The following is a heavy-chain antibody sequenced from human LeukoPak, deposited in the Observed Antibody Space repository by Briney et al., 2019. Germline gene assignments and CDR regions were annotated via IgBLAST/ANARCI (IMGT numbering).Heavy chain of an antibody. V-gene: IGHV4-59*01. J-gene: IGHJ3*02. CDR3: ARLQPNSGEWAFDI. CDR2: LFSRGSP. Sequence: SETLSLTCTVSGASISTYYWSWIRQSPGKGLEWIGYLFSRGSPNYNPSLKRRVTISVDTSKNHFSLTLSYVTAADTAVYYCARLQPNSGEWAFDIWGQGTMVTVSS. CDR1: GASISTYY. D-gene: IGHD1-1*01.